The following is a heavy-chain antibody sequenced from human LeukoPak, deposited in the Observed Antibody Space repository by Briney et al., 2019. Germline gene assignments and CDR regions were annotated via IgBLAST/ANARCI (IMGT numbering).Heavy chain of an antibody. Sequence: SETLSRTCAVYGGSFSGYYWSWIRQPPGKGLEWIGEINHSGSTNYNPSLKSRVTISVDTSKNQFSLKLSSVTAADTAVYYCARAQATVTRGPFDYWGQGTLVTVSS. CDR1: GGSFSGYY. V-gene: IGHV4-34*01. D-gene: IGHD4-17*01. J-gene: IGHJ4*02. CDR2: INHSGST. CDR3: ARAQATVTRGPFDY.